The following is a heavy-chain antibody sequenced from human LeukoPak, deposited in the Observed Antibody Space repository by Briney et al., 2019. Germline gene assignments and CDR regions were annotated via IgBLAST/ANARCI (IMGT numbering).Heavy chain of an antibody. V-gene: IGHV5-51*01. Sequence: GESLKISCKGSGYTFTTYWIGWVRQMPGKGLEWMGVIYPDDSDTRYSPSFQGQVTISADKSISTAYLQWTSLKASDTAMYYCASRQGITDTAFGIWGQGTMVTVSS. J-gene: IGHJ3*02. CDR2: IYPDDSDT. D-gene: IGHD3-10*01. CDR1: GYTFTTYW. CDR3: ASRQGITDTAFGI.